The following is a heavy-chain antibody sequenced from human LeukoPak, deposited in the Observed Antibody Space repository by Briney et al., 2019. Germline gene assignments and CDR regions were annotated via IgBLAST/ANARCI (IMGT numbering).Heavy chain of an antibody. V-gene: IGHV4-59*01. CDR2: IYHSGST. Sequence: PSETLSLTCTVSGGSISSYYWNWIRQPPGKGLEWIGYIYHSGSTNYNPSLKSRVTISVDTSKNQFSLKLTSVTAADTAVYYCARGCTYYDSGNYYNVDFDYWGQGTPVTISS. J-gene: IGHJ4*02. CDR3: ARGCTYYDSGNYYNVDFDY. D-gene: IGHD3-10*01. CDR1: GGSISSYY.